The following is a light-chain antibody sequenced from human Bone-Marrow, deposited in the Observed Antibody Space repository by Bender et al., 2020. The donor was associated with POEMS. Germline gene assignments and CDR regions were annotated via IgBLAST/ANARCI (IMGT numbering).Light chain of an antibody. V-gene: IGLV3-21*02. CDR3: VAWDASLNGWV. J-gene: IGLJ3*02. CDR2: DDT. Sequence: SYVLTQPPSVSVAPGQTARITCGGNDIGRKSVHWYQQKPGQAPVLVLYDDTIRPSGIPDRFSGSKSGTSASLAITGLQSDDEAIYFCVAWDASLNGWVFGGGTKLTVL. CDR1: DIGRKS.